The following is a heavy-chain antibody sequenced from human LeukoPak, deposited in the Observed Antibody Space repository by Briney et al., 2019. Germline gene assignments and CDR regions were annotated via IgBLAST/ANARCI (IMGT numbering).Heavy chain of an antibody. CDR3: VRVSPGWHFTY. V-gene: IGHV1-2*06. CDR1: GYTFTDFSDYY. CDR2: NTHTGGAK. Sequence: ASVKVSCKASGYTFTDFSDYYIHWLRQAPGQGLEWRGRNTHTGGAKKNAQKFQGRVPVTRDTSINTAYVELSGLTSDDTALYYCVRVSPGWHFTYGGQGTRVTVS. J-gene: IGHJ4*02. D-gene: IGHD3-3*02.